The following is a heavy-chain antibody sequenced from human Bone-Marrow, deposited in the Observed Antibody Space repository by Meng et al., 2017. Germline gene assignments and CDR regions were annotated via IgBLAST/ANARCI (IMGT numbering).Heavy chain of an antibody. V-gene: IGHV3-23*01. CDR3: ARDLNPFPWSPDRYNWFDP. J-gene: IGHJ5*02. D-gene: IGHD1-14*01. CDR2: ITGSGDNT. Sequence: GGSLRLSCAASGITFSNYPMNWIRQAPGKRPEWVSAITGSGDNTFYGDSVKGRFTISRDNSKNTLFLQMNSLRAEDTAVYYCARDLNPFPWSPDRYNWFDPWAREPWSPSPQ. CDR1: GITFSNYP.